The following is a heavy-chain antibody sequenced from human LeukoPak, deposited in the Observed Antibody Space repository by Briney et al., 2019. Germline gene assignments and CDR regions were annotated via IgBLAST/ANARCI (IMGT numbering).Heavy chain of an antibody. CDR3: ARRMIMFGDGFDY. Sequence: GESLKISCQGSGYSFTSYWIAWVRQMPGKGLEWVGIINPGDSHSSYSPSFQGQVTISADKSISTAYLQWSSLKASDTAMYYCARRMIMFGDGFDYWGQGTLVTVSS. V-gene: IGHV5-51*01. CDR2: INPGDSHS. CDR1: GYSFTSYW. D-gene: IGHD3-16*01. J-gene: IGHJ4*02.